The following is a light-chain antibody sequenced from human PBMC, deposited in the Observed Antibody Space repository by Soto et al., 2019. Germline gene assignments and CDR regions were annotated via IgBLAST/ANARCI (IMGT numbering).Light chain of an antibody. V-gene: IGKV4-1*01. CDR2: WAS. CDR1: QILFFTSNKKNY. Sequence: DIVMTQSPDSLAVSLGETAAINFKANQILFFTSNKKNYLAWYRQKPGQPPKLIISWASSRESGVPDRFSGGGSGTDFTLTINSLQAEDVAVYYCQQYYGTPTFGQGTKVDI. J-gene: IGKJ1*01. CDR3: QQYYGTPT.